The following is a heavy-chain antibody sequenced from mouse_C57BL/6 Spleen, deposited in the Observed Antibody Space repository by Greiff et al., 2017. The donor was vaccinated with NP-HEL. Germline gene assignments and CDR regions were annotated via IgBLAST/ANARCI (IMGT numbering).Heavy chain of an antibody. V-gene: IGHV1-18*01. J-gene: IGHJ3*01. CDR2: INPNNGGT. D-gene: IGHD2-4*01. CDR1: GYTFTDYN. CDR3: ARRGNYDYDRVPFAY. Sequence: EVKLVESGPELVKPGASVKIPCKASGYTFTDYNMDWVKQSHGKSLEWIGDINPNNGGTIYNQKFKGKATLTVDKSSSTAYMELRSLTSEDTAVYYCARRGNYDYDRVPFAYWGQGTLVTVSA.